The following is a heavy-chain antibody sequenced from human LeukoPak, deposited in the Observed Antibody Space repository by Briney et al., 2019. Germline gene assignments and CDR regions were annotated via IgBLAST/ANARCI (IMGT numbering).Heavy chain of an antibody. CDR3: ARLDTAMVYYYYSGMDV. Sequence: ASVKVSCKASGYTFTSYDINWVRQATGQGLECMGWMNPNSGNTGYAQKFQGRVTMTRNTSISTAYMELSSLRSEDTAVYYCARLDTAMVYYYYSGMDVWGQGTTVTVSS. CDR2: MNPNSGNT. CDR1: GYTFTSYD. J-gene: IGHJ6*02. D-gene: IGHD5-18*01. V-gene: IGHV1-8*01.